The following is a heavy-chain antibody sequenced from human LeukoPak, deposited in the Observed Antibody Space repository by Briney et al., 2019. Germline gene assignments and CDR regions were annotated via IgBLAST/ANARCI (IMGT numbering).Heavy chain of an antibody. CDR1: GYSFITHA. CDR2: INPSSGYT. CDR3: AREMSVFDI. V-gene: IGHV1-3*01. D-gene: IGHD3-3*01. Sequence: GASVKVSCKASGYSFITHAMHWVRQAPGQGLEWVGWINPSSGYTGYSQKFQGRVTITRDTSASIAYMELSSLTSEDTAVYYCAREMSVFDIWGQGTMVSVSS. J-gene: IGHJ3*02.